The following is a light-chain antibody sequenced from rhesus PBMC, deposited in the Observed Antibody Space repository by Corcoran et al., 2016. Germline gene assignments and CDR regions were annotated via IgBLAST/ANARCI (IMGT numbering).Light chain of an antibody. V-gene: IGKV1-46*01. Sequence: DIQMTQSPSSLSASVGDTVTITCRASQGISSWLAWYQQKPGKAPKVLIYSVSSLQSGVPSRLSGSKSGTDFTLTISSLQPEDLVSYYFQQYYSDPFTFGPGTKLDI. CDR3: QQYYSDPFT. J-gene: IGKJ3*01. CDR2: SVS. CDR1: QGISSW.